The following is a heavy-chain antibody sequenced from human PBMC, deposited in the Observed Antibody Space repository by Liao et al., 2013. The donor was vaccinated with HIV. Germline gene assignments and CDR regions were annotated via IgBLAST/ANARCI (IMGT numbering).Heavy chain of an antibody. CDR2: INHSGTT. CDR3: ARGLGDERRNF. D-gene: IGHD3-10*01. J-gene: IGHJ4*02. CDR1: GGSISDYF. V-gene: IGHV4-59*12. Sequence: QVQLQESGPGLVKPSETLSLTCTVSGGSISDYFWSWIRQTPGKGLEWIGEINHSGTTNYNPSLKSRVTISVDTSNNQFSLKLSSVTAADTAVYYCARGLGDERRNFWGQGTLVTVSS.